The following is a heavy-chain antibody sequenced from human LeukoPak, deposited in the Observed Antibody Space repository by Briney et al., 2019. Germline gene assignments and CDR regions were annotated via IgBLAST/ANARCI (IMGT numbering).Heavy chain of an antibody. Sequence: LSLTCAVYGGSFSGYYWSWIRQAPGKGLEWVSYISSSGNNIYYADSVKGRFTISRDNAKNSLYLQMNSLRVEDTAVYYCARDWAGGPHDYWGQGTLVTVSS. CDR3: ARDWAGGPHDY. V-gene: IGHV3-11*04. D-gene: IGHD3-10*01. CDR2: ISSSGNNI. J-gene: IGHJ4*02. CDR1: GGSFSGYY.